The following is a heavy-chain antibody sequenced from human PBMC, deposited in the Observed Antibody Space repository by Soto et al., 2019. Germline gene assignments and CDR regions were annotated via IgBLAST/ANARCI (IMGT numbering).Heavy chain of an antibody. V-gene: IGHV1-69*12. D-gene: IGHD2-21*02. CDR2: IIPIFGTA. Sequence: QVQLVQSGAEVKKPGSSVKVSCKASGGTFSSYAISWVRQAPGQGLEWMGGIIPIFGTANYAQKFQGRVTITADESTSTAYMELSSLRYEDTAVYYCARVVGPIVVVTAPYYGMDVWGQGTTVTVSS. J-gene: IGHJ6*02. CDR3: ARVVGPIVVVTAPYYGMDV. CDR1: GGTFSSYA.